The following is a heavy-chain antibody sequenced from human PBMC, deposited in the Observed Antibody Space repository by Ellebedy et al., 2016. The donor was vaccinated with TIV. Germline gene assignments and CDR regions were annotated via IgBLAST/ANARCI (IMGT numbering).Heavy chain of an antibody. V-gene: IGHV3-9*01. CDR2: ISWHSGSV. J-gene: IGHJ4*02. CDR1: GFAFGDYA. CDR3: ARSGSYYGRFDY. D-gene: IGHD1-26*01. Sequence: GGSLRLSXVASGFAFGDYAMHWVRQTPGKGLEWVAGISWHSGSVDYADSVKGRFTISRDNAKNSLYLQMNSLRAEDTALYYCARSGSYYGRFDYWGQGTLVTVSS.